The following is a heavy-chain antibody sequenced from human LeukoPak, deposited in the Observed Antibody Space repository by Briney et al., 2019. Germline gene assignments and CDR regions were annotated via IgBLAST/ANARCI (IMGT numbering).Heavy chain of an antibody. Sequence: SETLSLTCTVSGGSISGSSYYWGWIRQPPGKGLEWIGSIYYSGSTYYNPSLKSRVTISVDTSKNQFSLKLSSVTAADTAVYYCARGDLGYCSSTSCYPLDYWGQGTLVTVSS. CDR2: IYYSGST. CDR1: GGSISGSSYY. V-gene: IGHV4-39*01. D-gene: IGHD2-2*01. J-gene: IGHJ4*02. CDR3: ARGDLGYCSSTSCYPLDY.